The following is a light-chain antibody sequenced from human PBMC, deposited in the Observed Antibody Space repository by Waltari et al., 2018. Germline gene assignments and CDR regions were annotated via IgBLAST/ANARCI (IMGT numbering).Light chain of an antibody. CDR1: QSVLYSSNNKNY. V-gene: IGKV4-1*01. CDR2: WAS. J-gene: IGKJ2*01. Sequence: DTVMTQSPDSLAVSLGERATINCKSSQSVLYSSNNKNYLAWYQQKPGQPPKLLISWASTRESGVPDRFSGSGSGTDFTLTISSLQAEDVAVYYCQQYYNTPYTFGQGTKLEIK. CDR3: QQYYNTPYT.